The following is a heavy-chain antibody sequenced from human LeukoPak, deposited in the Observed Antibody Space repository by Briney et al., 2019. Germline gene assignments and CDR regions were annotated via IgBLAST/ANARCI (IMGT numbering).Heavy chain of an antibody. Sequence: GASVKVSCKASGGTFSSYAISRVRQAPGQGLEWMGRIIPILGIANYAQKFQGRVTITADKSTSTAYMELSSLRSEDTAVYYCARVERAKPYYYYYGMDVWGQGTTVTVSS. J-gene: IGHJ6*02. CDR2: IIPILGIA. V-gene: IGHV1-69*04. CDR1: GGTFSSYA. CDR3: ARVERAKPYYYYYGMDV.